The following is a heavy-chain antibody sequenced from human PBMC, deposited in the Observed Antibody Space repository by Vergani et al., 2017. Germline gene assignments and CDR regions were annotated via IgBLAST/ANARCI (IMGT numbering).Heavy chain of an antibody. D-gene: IGHD6-13*01. Sequence: VQLVESGGGVVQPGRSLRLSCAASGFTFSSYSMNWVRQAPGKGLEWVSYISSSSSTIYYADSVKGRFTISRDNAKNSLYLQMNSLRDEDTAVYYCARDPSIAAAYIDAFDIWGQGTMVTVSS. CDR2: ISSSSSTI. V-gene: IGHV3-48*02. J-gene: IGHJ3*02. CDR3: ARDPSIAAAYIDAFDI. CDR1: GFTFSSYS.